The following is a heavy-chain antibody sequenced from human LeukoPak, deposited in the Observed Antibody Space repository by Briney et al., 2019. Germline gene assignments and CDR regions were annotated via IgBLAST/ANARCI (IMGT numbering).Heavy chain of an antibody. Sequence: VASVKVSCKAPGYTFTSYAMHWVRQAPGQRLEWMGWINAGNGNTKYSQKFQGRVTITRDTSASTAYMELSSLRSEDTAVYYCARAQRGGYCSGGSCYKDWFDPWGQGTLVTVSS. CDR2: INAGNGNT. V-gene: IGHV1-3*01. D-gene: IGHD2-15*01. CDR3: ARAQRGGYCSGGSCYKDWFDP. J-gene: IGHJ5*02. CDR1: GYTFTSYA.